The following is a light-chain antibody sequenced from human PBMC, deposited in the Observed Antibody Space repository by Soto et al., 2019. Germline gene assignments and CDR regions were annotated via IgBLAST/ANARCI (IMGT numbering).Light chain of an antibody. CDR2: DVS. V-gene: IGLV2-14*01. CDR1: SSDVGGYNY. Sequence: QSALTQPASVSGSPGQSITISCTGTSSDVGGYNYVSWYQQHPGKAPKLMIYDVSNRPSGVSNRFSGSKSGNTASLTISGLQAEDEADYYCSSYTSSSPSAVFGGGTKLTVL. CDR3: SSYTSSSPSAV. J-gene: IGLJ2*01.